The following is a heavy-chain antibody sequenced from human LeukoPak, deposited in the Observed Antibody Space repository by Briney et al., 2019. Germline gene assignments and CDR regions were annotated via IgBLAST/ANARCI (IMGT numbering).Heavy chain of an antibody. V-gene: IGHV3-23*01. CDR2: ISGSGGDT. CDR1: GFTFSSYS. CDR3: AKDRSCTNNICHGDFDY. J-gene: IGHJ4*02. Sequence: GGSLRLSCAASGFTFSSYSMNWVRQAPGKGLEWVSGISGSGGDTYYADSVKGRFTISRDNSKNTLYLQMNSLRAEDTAVYYCAKDRSCTNNICHGDFDYWGQGTLVTVSS. D-gene: IGHD2-8*01.